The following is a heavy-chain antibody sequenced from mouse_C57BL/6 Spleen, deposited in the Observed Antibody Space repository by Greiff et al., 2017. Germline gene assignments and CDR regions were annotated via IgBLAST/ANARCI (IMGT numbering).Heavy chain of an antibody. D-gene: IGHD2-5*01. CDR1: GFTFSSYA. CDR2: ISDGGSYT. V-gene: IGHV5-4*01. J-gene: IGHJ3*01. Sequence: EVKVEESGGGLVKPGGSLKLSCAASGFTFSSYAMSWVRQTPEKRLEWVATISDGGSYTYYPDNVKGRFTISRDNAKNNLYLQMSHLKSEDTAMYYCAREMGYYSNSLFAYWGQGTLVTVSA. CDR3: AREMGYYSNSLFAY.